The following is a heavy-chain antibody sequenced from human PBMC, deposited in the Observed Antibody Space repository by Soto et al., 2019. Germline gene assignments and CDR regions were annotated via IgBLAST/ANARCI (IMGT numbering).Heavy chain of an antibody. CDR3: ARVPGSEWELAVHFDY. CDR2: ISSSSSTI. V-gene: IGHV3-48*02. Sequence: ESGGGLVQPGGSLRLSCAASGFTFSSYSMNWVRQAPGKGLEWVSYISSSSSTIYYADSVKGRFTISRDNAKNSLYLQMNSLRDEDTAVYYCARVPGSEWELAVHFDYWGQGTLVTVSS. CDR1: GFTFSSYS. J-gene: IGHJ4*02. D-gene: IGHD1-26*01.